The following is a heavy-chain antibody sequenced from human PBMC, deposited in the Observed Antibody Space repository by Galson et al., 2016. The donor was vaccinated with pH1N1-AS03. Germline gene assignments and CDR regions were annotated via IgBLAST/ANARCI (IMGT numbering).Heavy chain of an antibody. CDR3: ANYMSPHSSGWYGAVNVDV. V-gene: IGHV1-69*05. Sequence: SVKVSCKGSGGTFNNYAVNWVRQAPGQGLEWMGGIIPIFGTANYAQKFQGRVTITTDESTSTAYMELSSLRSEDTAVYYCANYMSPHSSGWYGAVNVDVWGQGTTVTVSS. CDR1: GGTFNNYA. J-gene: IGHJ6*02. D-gene: IGHD6-19*01. CDR2: IIPIFGTA.